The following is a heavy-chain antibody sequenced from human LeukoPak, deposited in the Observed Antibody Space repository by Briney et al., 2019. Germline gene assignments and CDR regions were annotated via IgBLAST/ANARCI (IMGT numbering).Heavy chain of an antibody. J-gene: IGHJ4*02. V-gene: IGHV4-59*08. D-gene: IGHD3-22*01. CDR3: ARQIYDSSGYLLDY. Sequence: SSETLSLTCTVSVGSISSYYWSWLRQPPGKGLEWIGYIYYSGSTNYNPSLKSRVTISVDTSKSQFSLKLSSVTAADTAVYYCARQIYDSSGYLLDYWGQGTLVTVSS. CDR2: IYYSGST. CDR1: VGSISSYY.